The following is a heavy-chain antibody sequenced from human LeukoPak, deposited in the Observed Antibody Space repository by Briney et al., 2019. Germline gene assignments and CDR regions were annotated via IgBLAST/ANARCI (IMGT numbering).Heavy chain of an antibody. Sequence: GGSLRLSCAGSGFTFSSYAMHWVRQAPGKGPEWVAVISYDGSNKYYADSVKGRFTISRDNSKNTLYLQMNSLRAEDTAVYYCARAGYCSGGSCYLSYFDYWGQGTLVTVSS. CDR2: ISYDGSNK. CDR3: ARAGYCSGGSCYLSYFDY. V-gene: IGHV3-30*04. CDR1: GFTFSSYA. J-gene: IGHJ4*02. D-gene: IGHD2-15*01.